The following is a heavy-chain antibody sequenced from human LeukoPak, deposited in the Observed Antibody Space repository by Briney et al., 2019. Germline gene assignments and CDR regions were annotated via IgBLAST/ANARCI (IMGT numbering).Heavy chain of an antibody. J-gene: IGHJ4*02. D-gene: IGHD3-10*01. V-gene: IGHV4-34*01. CDR2: INHSGST. CDR1: GDSISSDY. Sequence: SETLSLTCTVSGDSISSDYWSWIRQPPGKGLEWIGEINHSGSTNYNPSLKSRVTISVDTSKNQFSLKLSSVTAADTAVYYCARPLRGAMDVWGQGTLVTVSS. CDR3: ARPLRGAMDV.